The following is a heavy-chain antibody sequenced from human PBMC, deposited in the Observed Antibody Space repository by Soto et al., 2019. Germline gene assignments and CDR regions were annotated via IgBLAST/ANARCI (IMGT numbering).Heavy chain of an antibody. CDR2: ISSSSTI. CDR1: GFTFSSYS. Sequence: RGSLILSCAASGFTFSSYSMNWVRQAPGKGLEWVSYISSSSTIYYADSVKGRFTISRDNAKNSLYLQMNSLRDEDTAVYYCARVPLDSPIRLGELSLSYYYYYGMDVWGQGTTVTVSS. CDR3: ARVPLDSPIRLGELSLSYYYYYGMDV. V-gene: IGHV3-48*02. D-gene: IGHD3-16*02. J-gene: IGHJ6*02.